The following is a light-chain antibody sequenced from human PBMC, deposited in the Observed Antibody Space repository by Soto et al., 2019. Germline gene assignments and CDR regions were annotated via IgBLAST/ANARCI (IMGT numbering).Light chain of an antibody. Sequence: DIQMTQSPSSLFASVGDRVTITCQATQDINIYLNWYQQKPGKAPNLLIYDASNLEIGVPSRFSGSGSGTHFTFTISSLQTEDIGTYYGQQYDSLPITFGRGTRLEIK. V-gene: IGKV1-33*01. CDR3: QQYDSLPIT. CDR2: DAS. CDR1: QDINIY. J-gene: IGKJ5*01.